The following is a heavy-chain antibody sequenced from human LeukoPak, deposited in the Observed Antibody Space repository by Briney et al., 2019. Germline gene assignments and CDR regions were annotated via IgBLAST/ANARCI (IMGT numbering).Heavy chain of an antibody. CDR3: AREQYDSSGGGYFDY. D-gene: IGHD3-22*01. V-gene: IGHV3-74*01. J-gene: IGHJ4*02. Sequence: GGSLRLSCAASGFTFSSYWMHWVRQAPGKGLVWVSRINSAGRSSNYADSVKGRFTISRDNAKNTLYLQMNSLRAEDTAVYYCAREQYDSSGGGYFDYWGQGTLVTVSS. CDR1: GFTFSSYW. CDR2: INSAGRSS.